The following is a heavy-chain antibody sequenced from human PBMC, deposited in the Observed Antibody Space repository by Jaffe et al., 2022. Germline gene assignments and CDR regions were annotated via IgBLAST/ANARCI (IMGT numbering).Heavy chain of an antibody. CDR2: IGTAGDT. J-gene: IGHJ6*03. V-gene: IGHV3-13*01. CDR3: ARAPNYYGSGTYLPHYYMDV. Sequence: EVQLVESGGGLVQPGGSLRLSCAASGFTFSSYDMHWVRQATGKGLEWVSAIGTAGDTYYPGSVKGRFTISRENAKNSLYLQMNSLRAGDTAVYYCARAPNYYGSGTYLPHYYMDVWGKGTTVTVSS. D-gene: IGHD3-10*01. CDR1: GFTFSSYD.